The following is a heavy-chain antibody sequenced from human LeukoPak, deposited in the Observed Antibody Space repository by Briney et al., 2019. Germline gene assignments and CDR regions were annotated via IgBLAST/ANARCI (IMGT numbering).Heavy chain of an antibody. Sequence: GGSLRLSCAASGFTFSSYGMHWVRQAPGKGLEWVAVTSYNGNSKYYADSVKGRFTISRDNSKNTLYLQMNSLRAEDTAVYYCARVRSTDYYDSSDYYPHYFDYWGQGTLVTVSS. V-gene: IGHV3-30*19. CDR1: GFTFSSYG. J-gene: IGHJ4*02. CDR3: ARVRSTDYYDSSDYYPHYFDY. D-gene: IGHD3-22*01. CDR2: TSYNGNSK.